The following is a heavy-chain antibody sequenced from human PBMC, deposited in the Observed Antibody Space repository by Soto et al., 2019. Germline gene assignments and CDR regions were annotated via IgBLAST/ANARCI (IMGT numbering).Heavy chain of an antibody. CDR1: GYTFTSYG. Sequence: ASVKVSCKSSGYTFTSYGISWVRQAPGQGLEWMGWISAYNGNTNYAQKLQGRVTMTTDTSTSTAYMELRSLGSDDTAVYYCASWGGIASPAYDGSLAPYDYWGQGTLVTVS. CDR2: ISAYNGNT. CDR3: ASWGGIASPAYDGSLAPYDY. J-gene: IGHJ4*02. D-gene: IGHD6-13*01. V-gene: IGHV1-18*01.